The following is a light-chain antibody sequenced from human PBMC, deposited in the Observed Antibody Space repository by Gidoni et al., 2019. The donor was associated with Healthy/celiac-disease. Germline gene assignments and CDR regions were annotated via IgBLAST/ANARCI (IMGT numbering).Light chain of an antibody. V-gene: IGKV3-20*01. CDR3: QQYGSSPWT. CDR1: QSVSNSY. Sequence: EIVLTQSPGTLSLSPGERATRSCRASQSVSNSYLAWYQQKPGQAPRLLIYGASSRATGIPDRFSGSGGGTDFTLTISRLEPEDFAVYYCQQYGSSPWTFGQGTKVEIK. CDR2: GAS. J-gene: IGKJ1*01.